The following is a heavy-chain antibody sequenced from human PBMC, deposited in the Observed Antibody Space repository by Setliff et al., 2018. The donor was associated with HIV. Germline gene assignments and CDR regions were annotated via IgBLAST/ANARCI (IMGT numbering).Heavy chain of an antibody. Sequence: PSETLSLTCSVSGGSMRSNIYYWGWIRLSPTKGLEWIGSIHLSDTYYNPSLKSRVTISVDTSKDQFSLKLTSLTAADTAVYYCARSPMAGFDYWGQGKLVTVSS. CDR2: IHLSDT. V-gene: IGHV4-39*07. D-gene: IGHD6-19*01. CDR3: ARSPMAGFDY. CDR1: GGSMRSNIYY. J-gene: IGHJ4*02.